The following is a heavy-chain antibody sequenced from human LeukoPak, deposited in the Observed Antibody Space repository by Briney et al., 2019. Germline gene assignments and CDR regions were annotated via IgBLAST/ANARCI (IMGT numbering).Heavy chain of an antibody. J-gene: IGHJ4*02. Sequence: SETLSLTCTVSGGSISSGDYYWSWIRQPPGKGLEWIGYIYYSGSTYYNPSLKSRVSIPVDTSKNQFSLKLSSVTAADTAVYYCARVDGDYAFDYWGQGTLVTVSS. V-gene: IGHV4-30-4*01. CDR1: GGSISSGDYY. D-gene: IGHD4-17*01. CDR2: IYYSGST. CDR3: ARVDGDYAFDY.